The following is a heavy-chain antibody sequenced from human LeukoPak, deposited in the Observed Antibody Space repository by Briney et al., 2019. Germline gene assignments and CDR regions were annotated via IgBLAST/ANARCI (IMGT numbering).Heavy chain of an antibody. J-gene: IGHJ4*02. D-gene: IGHD6-13*01. CDR2: IYYSGST. CDR3: ARDLEYSSSWYYFDY. V-gene: IGHV4-59*01. CDR1: GGSISSYY. Sequence: PSETLSLTCTVSGGSISSYYWSWIRQPPGKGLEWIGYIYYSGSTNYNPSLKSRVTISVDTSKNQFSLKLSSVTAADTAVYYCARDLEYSSSWYYFDYWGQGTLVTVSS.